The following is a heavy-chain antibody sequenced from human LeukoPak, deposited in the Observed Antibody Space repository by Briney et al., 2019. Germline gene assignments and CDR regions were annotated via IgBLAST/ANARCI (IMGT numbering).Heavy chain of an antibody. CDR3: AKDSRYLAGYFDY. Sequence: GGSLRLSCAASGFTFSTYAMHWVRQAPGKGLEWVAFIRYDASNKYYADSVKGRFTISRDNSKNTLYLQMNSLRAEDTAVYYCAKDSRYLAGYFDYWGQGTLVTVPS. CDR2: IRYDASNK. D-gene: IGHD3-9*01. V-gene: IGHV3-30*02. J-gene: IGHJ4*02. CDR1: GFTFSTYA.